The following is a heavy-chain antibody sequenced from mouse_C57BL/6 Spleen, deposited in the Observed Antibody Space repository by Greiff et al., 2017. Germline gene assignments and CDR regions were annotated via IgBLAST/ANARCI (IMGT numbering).Heavy chain of an antibody. Sequence: QVQLQQSGAELARPGASVKMSCKASGYTFTSYTMHWVKQRPGQGLEWIGYINPSSGYTKSNQKFKDKATLTADKSSSTAYMQLSILTSEASAVYYCARGGLTLYYFDYWGQGTTRTVSS. D-gene: IGHD2-4*01. CDR1: GYTFTSYT. CDR3: ARGGLTLYYFDY. J-gene: IGHJ2*01. V-gene: IGHV1-4*01. CDR2: INPSSGYT.